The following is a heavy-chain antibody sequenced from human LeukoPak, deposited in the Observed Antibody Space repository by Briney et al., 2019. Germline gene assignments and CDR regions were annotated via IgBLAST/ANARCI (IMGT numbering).Heavy chain of an antibody. D-gene: IGHD3-9*01. CDR3: AKEHYDIVTGYSTHALDV. V-gene: IGHV3-74*01. CDR1: GFTFSRYW. J-gene: IGHJ6*02. Sequence: GGSLRLSCAASGFTFSRYWMHWVRQAPGKGLVWVSRINSDGSSANYADSVKGRFTISRDNSKNTVDLQMNSLRAEDTAVSYCAKEHYDIVTGYSTHALDVWGQGTTVTVSS. CDR2: INSDGSSA.